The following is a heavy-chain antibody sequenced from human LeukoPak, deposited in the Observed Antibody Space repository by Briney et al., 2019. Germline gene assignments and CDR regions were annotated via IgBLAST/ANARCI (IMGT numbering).Heavy chain of an antibody. V-gene: IGHV1-3*01. D-gene: IGHD6-13*01. J-gene: IGHJ4*02. Sequence: GASVKVSCKASGYTFTSYAMHWVRQAPGQRLEWMGWISAGNGNTKYSQKFQGRVTITRDTSASTAYMELSSLRSDDTAVYYCARAAAGPAHFDYWGQGTLVTVSS. CDR1: GYTFTSYA. CDR3: ARAAAGPAHFDY. CDR2: ISAGNGNT.